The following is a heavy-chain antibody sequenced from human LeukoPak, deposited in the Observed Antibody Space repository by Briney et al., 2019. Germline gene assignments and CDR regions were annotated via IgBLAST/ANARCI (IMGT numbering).Heavy chain of an antibody. Sequence: SETLSLTCTVSGGSISSHYWSWIRQPAGKGLEWIGYIYYSGSTNYNPSLQSRVTISIDTSKNQFSLKLTSLTAADTAVYYCARESSTARFDYWGQGTLVTVFS. J-gene: IGHJ4*02. CDR1: GGSISSHY. CDR2: IYYSGST. CDR3: ARESSTARFDY. V-gene: IGHV4-59*11.